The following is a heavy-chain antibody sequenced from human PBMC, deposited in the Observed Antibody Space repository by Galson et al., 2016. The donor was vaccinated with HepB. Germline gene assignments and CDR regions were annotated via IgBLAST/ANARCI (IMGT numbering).Heavy chain of an antibody. Sequence: PALVKPTQTLTLTCSFSGFSLNTSEMRVSWLRQPPGQALEWLARIDWDDDKFYSPSLKTRLTISKDTSKNRVFLSMTNMDTVDTATYYCARMGRGYNYFDPWGQGTLVTVSS. J-gene: IGHJ5*02. D-gene: IGHD5-12*01. CDR3: ARMGRGYNYFDP. V-gene: IGHV2-70*04. CDR1: GFSLNTSEMR. CDR2: IDWDDDK.